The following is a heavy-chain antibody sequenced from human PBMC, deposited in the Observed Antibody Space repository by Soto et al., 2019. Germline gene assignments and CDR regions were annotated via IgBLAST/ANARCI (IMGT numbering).Heavy chain of an antibody. CDR1: GGSVSSDSYY. CDR2: IYYSGST. CDR3: ASQSTGYPYYFNY. V-gene: IGHV4-61*01. D-gene: IGHD3-22*01. Sequence: SETLSLTCTVSGGSVSSDSYYWSWIRQPPGKGLEWIGYIYYSGSTKYNPSLKSRVTISVDTSKNQFSLKLSSVTAADTAVYYCASQSTGYPYYFNYWCQGTLVTVSS. J-gene: IGHJ4*02.